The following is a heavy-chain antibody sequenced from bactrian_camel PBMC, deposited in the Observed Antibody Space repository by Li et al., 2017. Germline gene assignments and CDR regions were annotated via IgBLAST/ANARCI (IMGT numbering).Heavy chain of an antibody. CDR1: GNTYSRSS. CDR3: AAERWYGGSCGTYEYKD. D-gene: IGHD6*01. CDR2: IASGGKFT. Sequence: HVQLVESGGGSVQAGGSLRLSCAASGNTYSRSSMGWFRQVPGKGLEWVSSIASGGKFTYYADSVKGRFTISRDESDNSLYLQMNDLKPEDTAMYYCAAERWYGGSCGTYEYKDWSQGTQVTVS. V-gene: IGHV3S7*01. J-gene: IGHJ4*01.